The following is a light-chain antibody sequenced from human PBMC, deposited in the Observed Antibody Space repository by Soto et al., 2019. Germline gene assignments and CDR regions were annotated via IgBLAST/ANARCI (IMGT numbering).Light chain of an antibody. V-gene: IGKV3-20*01. CDR2: GAS. Sequence: EIVLTPSPGTLSLSPGERATLSCRASQSVSNNYLAWYQQKPGQAPRLLIYGASNRATGIPDRFSGSGSGTDFTLTISRLEPEDFAVYYCQHDYNLLTFGGGTKVDIK. CDR1: QSVSNNY. CDR3: QHDYNLLT. J-gene: IGKJ4*01.